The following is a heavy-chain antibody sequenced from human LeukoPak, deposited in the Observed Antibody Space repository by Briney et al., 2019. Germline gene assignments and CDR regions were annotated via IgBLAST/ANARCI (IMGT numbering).Heavy chain of an antibody. CDR2: ISAYNGNT. D-gene: IGHD3-10*01. J-gene: IGHJ4*02. Sequence: ASVKVSCKASGYTFTSYGISWVRQAPGQGLEWMGWISAYNGNTEYAQNLRGRVSTTTDTSTSTAYMELRSLRSDDTAVYYCARDSVDGSGTYYNDSPDYWGQGTLVTVSS. CDR1: GYTFTSYG. CDR3: ARDSVDGSGTYYNDSPDY. V-gene: IGHV1-18*01.